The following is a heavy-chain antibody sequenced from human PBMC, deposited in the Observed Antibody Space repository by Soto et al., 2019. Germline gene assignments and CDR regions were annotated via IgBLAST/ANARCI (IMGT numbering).Heavy chain of an antibody. CDR3: TTAFEY. J-gene: IGHJ4*02. D-gene: IGHD1-1*01. CDR2: INSSRSCI. Sequence: PGGSLRLSCAASGFTFSRYAMIWVRQAPGKGLEWVSSINSSRSCIYYADSVKGRFTISRDNAKNTLSLQMNSLRAEDTAVYYCTTAFEYWGLGALVTAPQ. CDR1: GFTFSRYA. V-gene: IGHV3-21*01.